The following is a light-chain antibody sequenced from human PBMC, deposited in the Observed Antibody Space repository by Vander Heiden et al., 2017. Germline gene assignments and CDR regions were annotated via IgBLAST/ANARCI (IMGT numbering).Light chain of an antibody. CDR2: NND. CDR3: AAWDDSLTGLV. Sequence: QSVLTQTPSTSRTPGQRVTISCSGSSSNIGSNAVNWYQQLPEAAPRLLIYNNDQRPSGVPDRFSGSKSGTSASLSVSGLRSEDEADYYCAAWDDSLTGLVFGGGTKLTVL. CDR1: SSNIGSNA. J-gene: IGLJ2*01. V-gene: IGLV1-44*01.